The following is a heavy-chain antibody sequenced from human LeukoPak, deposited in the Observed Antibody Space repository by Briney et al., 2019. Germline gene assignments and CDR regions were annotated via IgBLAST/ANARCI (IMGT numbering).Heavy chain of an antibody. CDR1: GGSISSSSYY. CDR3: ARGSPRITIFGVVPRTYYYYMDV. CDR2: IYTSGST. Sequence: PSETLSLTCTVSGGSISSSSYYWGWIRQPPGKGLEWIGRIYTSGSTNYNPSLKSRVTISVDTSKNQFSLKLSSVTAADTAVYYCARGSPRITIFGVVPRTYYYYMDVWGKGTTVTVSS. V-gene: IGHV4-61*02. J-gene: IGHJ6*03. D-gene: IGHD3-3*01.